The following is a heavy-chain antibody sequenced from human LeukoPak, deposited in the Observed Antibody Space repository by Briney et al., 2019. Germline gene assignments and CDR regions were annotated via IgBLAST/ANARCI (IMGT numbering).Heavy chain of an antibody. CDR2: IYPGDSDT. J-gene: IGHJ4*02. V-gene: IGHV5-51*01. D-gene: IGHD2-15*01. CDR1: GYSFTSYW. Sequence: GESLKISCKGSGYSFTSYWIGWVRQMPGEGLEWMGIIYPGDSDTRYSPSFQGQVTISADKSISTAYLQWSSLKASDTAMYYCAGLGYCSGGSCYSLLDYYFDYWGQGTLVTVSS. CDR3: AGLGYCSGGSCYSLLDYYFDY.